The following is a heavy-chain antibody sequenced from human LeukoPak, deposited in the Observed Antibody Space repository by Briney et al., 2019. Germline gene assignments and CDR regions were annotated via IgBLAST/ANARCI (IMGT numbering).Heavy chain of an antibody. CDR2: INSDGSST. V-gene: IGHV3-74*01. D-gene: IGHD3-16*01. CDR1: GFTFSSYW. CDR3: ARTSPTSHFDF. J-gene: IGHJ4*02. Sequence: GGSLRLSCAASGFTFSSYWMHWVRHAPGKGLVWVSRINSDGSSTSYADSVKGRFTISRDNARNTLYLQMNGLRAEDTALYYCARTSPTSHFDFWGQGSLVTVSS.